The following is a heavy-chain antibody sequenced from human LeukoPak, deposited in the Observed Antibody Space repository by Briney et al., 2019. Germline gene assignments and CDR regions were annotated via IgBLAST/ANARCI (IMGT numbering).Heavy chain of an antibody. J-gene: IGHJ4*02. CDR3: ARGPTMTSFDY. D-gene: IGHD1-1*01. CDR1: GYTFTNFY. CDR2: INPVGGST. V-gene: IGHV1-46*01. Sequence: ASVKVSCKASGYTFTNFYMHWVRQAPGQGLEWMGLINPVGGSTTCAQEFQGRVTMTSDTSTSTVYMELSSLRSEDTAVYYCARGPTMTSFDYWGQGTVVPVSS.